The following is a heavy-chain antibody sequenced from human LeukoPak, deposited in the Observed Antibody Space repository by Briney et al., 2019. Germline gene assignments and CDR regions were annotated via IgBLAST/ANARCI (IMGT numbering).Heavy chain of an antibody. CDR3: ARKGRYLVEAAAGTRESYYYYYMDV. D-gene: IGHD6-13*01. J-gene: IGHJ6*03. CDR2: IYTSGST. CDR1: GGSISSGSYY. V-gene: IGHV4-61*02. Sequence: SQTLSLTCTVSGGSISSGSYYWSWIRQPAGTGLEWIGRIYTSGSTNYNPSLKSRVTISVDTSKNQFSLKLSSVTAADTAVYYCARKGRYLVEAAAGTRESYYYYYMDVWGKGTTVTVSS.